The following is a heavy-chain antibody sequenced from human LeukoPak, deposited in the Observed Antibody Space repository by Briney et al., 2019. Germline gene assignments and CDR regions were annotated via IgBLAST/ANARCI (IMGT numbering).Heavy chain of an antibody. CDR2: FSCSGSTI. Sequence: GGSLRLSCAASGFTFSDYYMSWIRQAPGKGLEWVSYFSCSGSTILYADSVKGRFTISRDNAKNSLYLQMNSLRAEDTAVYYCARDRYFGDIVVVVGYWGQGTLVTVSS. V-gene: IGHV3-11*04. D-gene: IGHD2-15*01. CDR1: GFTFSDYY. J-gene: IGHJ4*02. CDR3: ARDRYFGDIVVVVGY.